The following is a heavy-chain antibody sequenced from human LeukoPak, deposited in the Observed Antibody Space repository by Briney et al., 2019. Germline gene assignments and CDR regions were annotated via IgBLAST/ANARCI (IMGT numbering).Heavy chain of an antibody. CDR3: ARAEPGYSYGQYFDY. CDR1: GGSFSGYY. Sequence: SETLSLTCAVYGGSFSGYYWSWIRQPPGKGLEWIGEINHGGSTNYNPSLKSRVTISVDTSKNQFSLKLSSVTAADTAVYYCARAEPGYSYGQYFDYWGQGTLVTVSS. CDR2: INHGGST. J-gene: IGHJ4*02. D-gene: IGHD5-18*01. V-gene: IGHV4-34*01.